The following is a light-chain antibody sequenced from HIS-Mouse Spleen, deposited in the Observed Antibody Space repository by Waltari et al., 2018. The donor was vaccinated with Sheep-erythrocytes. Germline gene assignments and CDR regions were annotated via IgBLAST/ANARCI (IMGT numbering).Light chain of an antibody. CDR2: DVS. V-gene: IGLV2-11*01. CDR3: CSYAGSYNHV. Sequence: QSALTQPRSVSGSPGQSVTISCTGTSSDVGGYNYVSWYQPHPGKAPKLMIYDVSKRPSGFPDRFPGSKSGNTASLTISGLQAEDEADYYCCSYAGSYNHVFATGTKVTVL. CDR1: SSDVGGYNY. J-gene: IGLJ1*01.